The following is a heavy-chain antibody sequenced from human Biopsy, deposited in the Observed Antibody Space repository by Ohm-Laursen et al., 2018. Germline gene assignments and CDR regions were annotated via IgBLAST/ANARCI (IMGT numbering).Heavy chain of an antibody. D-gene: IGHD3-22*01. CDR1: GESFNSYY. CDR2: INHSGRT. Sequence: SDTLSLTCVVYGESFNSYYWSWIRQTPGKGLEWIGEINHSGRTNYNPSLKSRVTISVDTSKNQFSLKVRSVTAADTAVYYCVRGVDYYDPYHYYALDVWGQGTTVTVSS. J-gene: IGHJ6*02. V-gene: IGHV4-34*01. CDR3: VRGVDYYDPYHYYALDV.